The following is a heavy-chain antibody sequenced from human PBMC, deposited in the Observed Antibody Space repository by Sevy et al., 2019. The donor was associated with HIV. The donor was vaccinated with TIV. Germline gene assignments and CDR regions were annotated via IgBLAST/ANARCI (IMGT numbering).Heavy chain of an antibody. CDR2: ISYDGSNK. CDR1: GFTFSSYA. Sequence: GGSLRLSCAASGFTFSSYAMHWVRQAPGKGLEWVAVISYDGSNKYYADSVKGRFTISRDNSKNTLYLQMNSLRAEDTAVYYCARDNIVVVVAGTPQLAYYYGMDVWGQGTTVTVSS. D-gene: IGHD2-15*01. CDR3: ARDNIVVVVAGTPQLAYYYGMDV. V-gene: IGHV3-30-3*01. J-gene: IGHJ6*02.